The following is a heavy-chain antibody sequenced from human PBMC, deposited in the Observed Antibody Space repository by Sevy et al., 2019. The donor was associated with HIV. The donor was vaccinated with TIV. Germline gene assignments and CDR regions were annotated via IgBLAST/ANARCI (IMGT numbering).Heavy chain of an antibody. J-gene: IGHJ4*02. D-gene: IGHD4-17*01. Sequence: SETLSLTCTVSGGSIRSGRFYWTWIRQPAGKGLEGIGRVFPSGGTDFSPSMVRRASISIDTSKKQFSLRLSSVTAADTAVYYCVREREGDYEDYWGQGTLVTVSS. CDR2: VFPSGGT. CDR1: GGSIRSGRFY. V-gene: IGHV4-61*02. CDR3: VREREGDYEDY.